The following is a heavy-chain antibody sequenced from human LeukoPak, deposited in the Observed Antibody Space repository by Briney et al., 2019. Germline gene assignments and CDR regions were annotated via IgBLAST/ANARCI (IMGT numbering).Heavy chain of an antibody. V-gene: IGHV3-64D*09. CDR3: VKDDDCSSTSCYVYYYYGMDV. CDR2: ISSNGGRT. J-gene: IGHJ6*02. CDR1: GFTFSSYA. D-gene: IGHD2-2*01. Sequence: GGSLRLSCSASGFTFSSYAMHWGRQAPGKGLEYVSAISSNGGRTYYADSVKGRFTISRDNSKNTLYLQMSSLRAEDTAVYYCVKDDDCSSTSCYVYYYYGMDVWGQGTTVTVSS.